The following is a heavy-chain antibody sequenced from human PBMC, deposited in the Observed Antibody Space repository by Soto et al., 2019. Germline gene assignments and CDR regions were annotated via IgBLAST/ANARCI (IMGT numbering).Heavy chain of an antibody. Sequence: QSQTLSLTCAISGDSVSSNSVAWTWIRQSPSRGLEWLGRTCYRSRWYNDYTISVRSRMTINPDTSKNQFSLHLNSVTPEDTAVYYCARGSGWGFDSWGQGTLVTVSS. V-gene: IGHV6-1*01. J-gene: IGHJ5*01. CDR1: GDSVSSNSVA. CDR3: ARGSGWGFDS. CDR2: TCYRSRWYN. D-gene: IGHD6-19*01.